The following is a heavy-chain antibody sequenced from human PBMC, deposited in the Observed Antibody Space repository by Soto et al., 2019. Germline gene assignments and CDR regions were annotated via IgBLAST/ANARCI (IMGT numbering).Heavy chain of an antibody. J-gene: IGHJ4*02. D-gene: IGHD1-7*01. Sequence: GGSLRLSCAASGFTFSSYGMHWVRQAPGKGLEWVAVISYDGSNKYYADSVKGRFTISRDNSKNTLYLQMNSLRAEDTAVYYCAKELELLNFRLGIDYWGQGTLVTVSS. V-gene: IGHV3-30*18. CDR2: ISYDGSNK. CDR1: GFTFSSYG. CDR3: AKELELLNFRLGIDY.